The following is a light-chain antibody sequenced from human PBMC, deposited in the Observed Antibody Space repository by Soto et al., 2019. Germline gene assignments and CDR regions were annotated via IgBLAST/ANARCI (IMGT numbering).Light chain of an antibody. Sequence: QSVLTQPPSASGTPGQRVTISCSGSSSNIGSNYVYWYQQLPGTAPKLLIYRNNQRPSGGPDRFSGSKSGTSASLAISGLRSEDDADYYCAASYDSLSAGVFGGGTKLTVL. J-gene: IGLJ2*01. CDR2: RNN. CDR1: SSNIGSNY. V-gene: IGLV1-47*01. CDR3: AASYDSLSAGV.